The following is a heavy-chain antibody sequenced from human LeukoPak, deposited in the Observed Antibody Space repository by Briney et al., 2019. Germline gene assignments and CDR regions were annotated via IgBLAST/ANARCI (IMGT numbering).Heavy chain of an antibody. D-gene: IGHD3-22*01. V-gene: IGHV1-69*11. CDR2: IIPILGTA. CDR3: ARGMRGSGYYHDY. Sequence: SVKVSCKASGGTFSSYAISWVRQAPGQGLEWMGRIIPILGTANYAQKFQGRVTITTDESTSTAYMELSSLRSEDTAVYYCARGMRGSGYYHDYWGQGTLVTVSS. CDR1: GGTFSSYA. J-gene: IGHJ4*02.